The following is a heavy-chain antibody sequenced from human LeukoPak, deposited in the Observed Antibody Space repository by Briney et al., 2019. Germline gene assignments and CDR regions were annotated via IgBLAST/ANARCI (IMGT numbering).Heavy chain of an antibody. CDR3: ARGPLAAADWFDP. D-gene: IGHD6-13*01. CDR2: INAGNGNT. Sequence: ASVKVSCKASGYTFTGYYMHWVRQAPGQRLEWMGWINAGNGNTKYSQKFQGRVTITRDTSATTAYMELSSLRSEDMAVYYCARGPLAAADWFDPWGQGTLVTVSS. J-gene: IGHJ5*02. V-gene: IGHV1-3*03. CDR1: GYTFTGYY.